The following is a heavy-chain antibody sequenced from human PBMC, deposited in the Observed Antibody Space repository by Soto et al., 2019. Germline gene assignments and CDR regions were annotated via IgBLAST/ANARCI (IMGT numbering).Heavy chain of an antibody. V-gene: IGHV1-58*01. CDR3: AADPPDYDFWSGYYGTVYYYGMDV. CDR2: IVVGSGNT. Sequence: SVKVSCKASGFTFTSSAVQWVRQARGQRLEWIGWIVVGSGNTNYAQKFQERVTITRDMSTSTAYMELSSLRSEDTAVYYCAADPPDYDFWSGYYGTVYYYGMDVWGQGTTVTVSS. J-gene: IGHJ6*02. CDR1: GFTFTSSA. D-gene: IGHD3-3*01.